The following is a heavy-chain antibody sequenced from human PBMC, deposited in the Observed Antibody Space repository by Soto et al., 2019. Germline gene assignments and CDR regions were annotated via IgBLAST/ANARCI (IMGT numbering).Heavy chain of an antibody. Sequence: ASETLSLTCAVYGGSFSGYYWSWIRQPPGKGLEWIGEINHSGSTNYNPSLKSRVTISVDTSKNQFSLKLSSVTAADTAVYYCARAIQLWSYSPFDYWGQGTLVTVSS. CDR2: INHSGST. CDR1: GGSFSGYY. V-gene: IGHV4-34*01. J-gene: IGHJ4*02. CDR3: ARAIQLWSYSPFDY. D-gene: IGHD5-18*01.